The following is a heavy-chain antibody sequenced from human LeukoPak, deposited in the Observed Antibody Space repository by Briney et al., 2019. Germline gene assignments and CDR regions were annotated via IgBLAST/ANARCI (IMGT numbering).Heavy chain of an antibody. CDR1: GYSFTSYW. V-gene: IGHV5-51*01. D-gene: IGHD3-22*01. Sequence: GESLKISCKGSGYSFTSYWIGWVRQMPGKGLEWMGIIYPGDSDTRYSPSFQGQVTISADKSISTAYLQWSSLKASDTAMYYCARQYYYDSSGYTGKYYFDYWSQGTLVTVSS. CDR3: ARQYYYDSSGYTGKYYFDY. CDR2: IYPGDSDT. J-gene: IGHJ4*02.